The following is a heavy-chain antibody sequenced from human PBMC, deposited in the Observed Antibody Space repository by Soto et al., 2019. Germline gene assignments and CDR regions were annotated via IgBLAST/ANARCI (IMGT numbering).Heavy chain of an antibody. D-gene: IGHD2-2*01. V-gene: IGHV1-3*04. CDR3: ARDRGIVVVPAAPEY. CDR2: INTGNGDT. J-gene: IGHJ4*02. CDR1: GYTFTSYA. Sequence: QVQLVQSGAEVKKPGASVKVSCKASGYTFTSYAIHWVRQAPGQRLEWMGWINTGNGDTKYSQNFQGRVTITRDTSASTVYMELSSLRSEDTAVYYCARDRGIVVVPAAPEYWGQGTLVTVSS.